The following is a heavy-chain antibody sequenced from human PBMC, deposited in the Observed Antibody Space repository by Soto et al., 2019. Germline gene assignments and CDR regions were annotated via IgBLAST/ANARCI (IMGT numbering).Heavy chain of an antibody. CDR1: GYTFTAYG. CDR2: ISGNNVDT. CDR3: ARRMGRFLQWLLDY. Sequence: QVQLVQSGAEVRKPGASVKVSCKSSGYTFTAYGLSWVRQAPGQGLEWMGWISGNNVDTKYAQRFQGRVTMTTDTSTSTAYMELRSLRSDDTAVYYCARRMGRFLQWLLDYWGQGTLVTVSS. J-gene: IGHJ4*02. D-gene: IGHD3-3*01. V-gene: IGHV1-18*04.